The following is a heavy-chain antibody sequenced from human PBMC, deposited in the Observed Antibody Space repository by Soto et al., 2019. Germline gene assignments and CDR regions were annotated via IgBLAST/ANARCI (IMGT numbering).Heavy chain of an antibody. D-gene: IGHD2-15*01. CDR1: GGSISTYY. Sequence: SETLSLTCTVSGGSISTYYWSWIRQPPGKGLEWIGYIYYSGITNYNPSLKSRVTISVDTSKNQFSLKLSSVTAADTAVYYCARTSRIAASVVVAASPLYYYSGMDLWGQGTTVTVSS. CDR2: IYYSGIT. CDR3: ARTSRIAASVVVAASPLYYYSGMDL. V-gene: IGHV4-59*01. J-gene: IGHJ6*02.